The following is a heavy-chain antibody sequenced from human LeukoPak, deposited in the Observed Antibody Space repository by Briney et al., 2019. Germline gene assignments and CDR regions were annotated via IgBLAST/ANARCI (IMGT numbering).Heavy chain of an antibody. CDR2: INPSGGST. D-gene: IGHD5-24*01. Sequence: GSSVKVSCKASGYTFTSYYMHWVRQAPGQGLEWMGIINPSGGSTSYAQKFQGRVTMTRDTSTSTVYMELSSLRSEDTAVYYCARDPDGAGTSYCFDYWGQGTLVTVSS. V-gene: IGHV1-46*01. CDR1: GYTFTSYY. CDR3: ARDPDGAGTSYCFDY. J-gene: IGHJ4*02.